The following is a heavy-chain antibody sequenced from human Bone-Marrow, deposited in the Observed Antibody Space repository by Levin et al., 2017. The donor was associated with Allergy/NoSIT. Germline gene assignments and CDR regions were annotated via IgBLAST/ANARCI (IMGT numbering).Heavy chain of an antibody. CDR2: IYYSGST. D-gene: IGHD3-16*01. J-gene: IGHJ3*02. V-gene: IGHV4-39*01. CDR1: GGSISNTDYY. CDR3: ARHQRGTDAFDI. Sequence: PSETLSLTCSVSGGSISNTDYYWAWIRQPPGKGLEWIGTIYYSGSTFYNPTLKSRVSISVDTSKNRFSLKLSSVTAADTAVYFCARHQRGTDAFDIWGRGTVVTVSS.